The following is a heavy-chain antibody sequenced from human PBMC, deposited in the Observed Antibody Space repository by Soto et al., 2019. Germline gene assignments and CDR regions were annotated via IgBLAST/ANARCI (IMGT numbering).Heavy chain of an antibody. V-gene: IGHV3-48*03. Sequence: PGGSLRLSCAASGFTFSSYEMNWVRQAPGKGLEWVSYISSSGSTIYYADSVKGRFTISRDNAKNSLYLQMNSLRAEDTAVYYCERGPAAAGFDYWGQGTLVTVSS. CDR1: GFTFSSYE. CDR2: ISSSGSTI. CDR3: ERGPAAAGFDY. J-gene: IGHJ4*02. D-gene: IGHD6-13*01.